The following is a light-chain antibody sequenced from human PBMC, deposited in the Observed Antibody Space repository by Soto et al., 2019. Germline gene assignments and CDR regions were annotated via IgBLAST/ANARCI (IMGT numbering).Light chain of an antibody. CDR3: QQRSNWPPVIT. V-gene: IGKV3-11*01. CDR1: QSFSSY. CDR2: DAS. J-gene: IGKJ5*01. Sequence: EIVLTQSPATLSLSPGERATLSCRASQSFSSYLAWYQQKPGQAPRLLIYDASKRATGIPARFSGRGSGTDFPLTISSLEPEDFAVYSCQQRSNWPPVITFGQGTRLEIK.